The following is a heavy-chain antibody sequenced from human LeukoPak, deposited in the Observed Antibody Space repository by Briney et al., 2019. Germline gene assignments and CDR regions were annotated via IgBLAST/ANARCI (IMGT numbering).Heavy chain of an antibody. J-gene: IGHJ4*02. CDR1: GFSFSSYG. D-gene: IGHD3-10*01. CDR3: ARAFEWFGELLYEAVGYYFDY. V-gene: IGHV3-30*02. Sequence: PGGSLRLSCAGSGFSFSSYGMHWVRQAPGKGLEWMAFIRSDGSNKYYADSVKGRFTISRDNSKNTLYLQMNSLRAEDTAVYYCARAFEWFGELLYEAVGYYFDYWGQGTLVTVSS. CDR2: IRSDGSNK.